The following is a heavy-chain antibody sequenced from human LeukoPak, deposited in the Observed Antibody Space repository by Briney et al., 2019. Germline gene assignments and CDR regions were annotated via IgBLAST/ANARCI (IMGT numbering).Heavy chain of an antibody. V-gene: IGHV1-46*03. CDR1: GYTFTSYY. Sequence: ASVKVSCKSSGYTFTSYYMHWVRQAPGQGLEWMGIINPSGGSTIYAQKFQGRVTMTRDTSTNTVYMELSSLRSEDTAVYYCARVNPIAQYYNWFDHWGQGTLVTVSS. D-gene: IGHD2/OR15-2a*01. CDR2: INPSGGST. CDR3: ARVNPIAQYYNWFDH. J-gene: IGHJ5*02.